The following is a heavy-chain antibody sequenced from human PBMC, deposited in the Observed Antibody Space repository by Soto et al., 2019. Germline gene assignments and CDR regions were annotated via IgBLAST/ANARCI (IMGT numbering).Heavy chain of an antibody. CDR1: GYTFTSDY. CDR3: ARDRRIAAHPFCLVV. CDR2: INPRGGSI. D-gene: IGHD6-6*01. V-gene: IGHV1-46*01. Sequence: QVQLVQSGAEVKKPGASVKISCKASGYTFTSDYMHWVRQAPGQGLEWMGIINPRGGSITYAQKVQDRATMTRDTSTSTGYMELSSLRSEDTAVYYCARDRRIAAHPFCLVVWGQGTTVTVSS. J-gene: IGHJ6*02.